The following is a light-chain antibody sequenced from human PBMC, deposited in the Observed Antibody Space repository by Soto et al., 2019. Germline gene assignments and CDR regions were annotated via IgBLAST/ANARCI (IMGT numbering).Light chain of an antibody. CDR2: LGS. CDR1: QSLLHSNGYNY. J-gene: IGKJ4*01. Sequence: DIVMTQSPLSLPVTPGEPASISCRSSQSLLHSNGYNYLDWYLQKPGQSPQLLIYLGSDRASGVPDMFSGSASGTDFTLKISRVEAEDVGVYYCMQALQTPPTFGGGTKVEI. CDR3: MQALQTPPT. V-gene: IGKV2-28*01.